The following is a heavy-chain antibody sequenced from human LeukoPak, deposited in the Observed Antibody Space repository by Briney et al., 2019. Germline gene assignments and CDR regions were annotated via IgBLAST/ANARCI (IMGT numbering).Heavy chain of an antibody. CDR2: ISGSGGST. D-gene: IGHD2-15*01. CDR3: APYCSGGSCYGVDC. CDR1: GFTFSSYA. V-gene: IGHV3-23*01. Sequence: PGXSLRLSCAASGFTFSSYAMSWVCQAPGKGLEWVSAISGSGGSTYYADSVKGRFTISRDNSKNTLYLQMNSLRAEDTAVYYCAPYCSGGSCYGVDCWGQGTLVTVSS. J-gene: IGHJ4*02.